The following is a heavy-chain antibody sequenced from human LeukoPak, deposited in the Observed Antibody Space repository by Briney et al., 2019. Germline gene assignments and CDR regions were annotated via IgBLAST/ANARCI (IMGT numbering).Heavy chain of an antibody. CDR1: GGSISSDRFY. V-gene: IGHV4-61*02. J-gene: IGHJ4*02. Sequence: PSETLSLTCTVSGGSISSDRFYWTWVRQPAGKGLEWMGRIKSSNTNYNPSLKSRVSISLDTSTNQFSLKLSSLTAADTAVYYCARVPDWTYVPDYWGQGTLVTVSS. D-gene: IGHD3-16*01. CDR3: ARVPDWTYVPDY. CDR2: IKSSNT.